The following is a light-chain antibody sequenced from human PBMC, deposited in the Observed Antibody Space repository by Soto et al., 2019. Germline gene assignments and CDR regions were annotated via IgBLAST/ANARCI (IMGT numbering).Light chain of an antibody. J-gene: IGKJ2*01. CDR3: QQYSSYSYT. CDR1: QSISNW. Sequence: DIQMTQSPSTLSSSVGERVTITCGASQSISNWLAWYQQKPGKAPKLLIYKASSLQSGVPSRFSGSGSGTEFTLTISSLQPDDFATYYCQQYSSYSYTFGQGTKVDI. CDR2: KAS. V-gene: IGKV1-5*03.